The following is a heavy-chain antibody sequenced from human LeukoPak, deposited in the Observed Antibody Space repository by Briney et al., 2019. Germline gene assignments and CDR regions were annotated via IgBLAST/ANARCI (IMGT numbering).Heavy chain of an antibody. CDR2: INPSGGDT. Sequence: GASVKVSCKASGYILSSYNMHWVRQAPGQGLEWSGIINPSGGDTKYAQKFQGRVTMTRDMSTSTVYMELSSLRSEDTAVYYCARDRSIAAAANIDYWGQGTLVTVSS. J-gene: IGHJ4*02. V-gene: IGHV1-46*01. CDR1: GYILSSYN. D-gene: IGHD6-13*01. CDR3: ARDRSIAAAANIDY.